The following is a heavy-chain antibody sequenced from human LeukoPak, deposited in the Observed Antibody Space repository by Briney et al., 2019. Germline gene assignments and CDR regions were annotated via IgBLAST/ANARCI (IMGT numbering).Heavy chain of an antibody. J-gene: IGHJ4*02. CDR1: GFTFSNAW. CDR2: IKSKTDGGTT. Sequence: PGGSLRLSCAASGFTFSNAWMSWVRQAPGKGLEWVGRIKSKTDGGTTDYAAPVKGRFTISRDNSRNTLYLQMNSPRAEDTAVYYCAKDVYYYDSSAYSSLDYWGQGTLVTVSS. CDR3: AKDVYYYDSSAYSSLDY. D-gene: IGHD3-22*01. V-gene: IGHV3-15*01.